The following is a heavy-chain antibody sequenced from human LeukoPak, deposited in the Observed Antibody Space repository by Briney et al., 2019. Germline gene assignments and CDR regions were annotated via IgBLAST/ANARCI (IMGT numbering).Heavy chain of an antibody. Sequence: GRSLRLSCAASGFTFSSYAMHWVRQAPGKGQEWVAVISYDGSNKYYADSVKGRFTISRDNSKNTLYLQMNSLRAEDTAVYYCASLFVVVAAKDWFDPWGQGTLVTVSS. CDR2: ISYDGSNK. D-gene: IGHD2-15*01. J-gene: IGHJ5*02. CDR3: ASLFVVVAAKDWFDP. V-gene: IGHV3-30*04. CDR1: GFTFSSYA.